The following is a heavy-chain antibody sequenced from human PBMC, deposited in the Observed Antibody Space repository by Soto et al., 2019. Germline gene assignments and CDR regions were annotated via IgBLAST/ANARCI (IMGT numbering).Heavy chain of an antibody. Sequence: ASVKVSCKASGYTFTSYDINWVRQATGQGLGWMGWMNPNSGNTGYAQKFQGRVTMTRNTSISTAYMELSSLRSEDTAVYYCARGIAADTVYYYYYMDVWGKGTTVTVSS. CDR3: ARGIAADTVYYYYYMDV. V-gene: IGHV1-8*01. CDR1: GYTFTSYD. D-gene: IGHD6-13*01. CDR2: MNPNSGNT. J-gene: IGHJ6*03.